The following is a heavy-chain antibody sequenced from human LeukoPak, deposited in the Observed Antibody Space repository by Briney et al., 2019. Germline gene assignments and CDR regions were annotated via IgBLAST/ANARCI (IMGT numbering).Heavy chain of an antibody. CDR2: ITDSGGDT. J-gene: IGHJ4*02. CDR3: AKGSSSSRPYYFDF. CDR1: GFTFSIYA. Sequence: GGSLRLSCAASGFTFSIYAMSWVRQAPGKGLEWVSAITDSGGDTYHADSVKGRLTISRVNSKNTLYLQMNSLRVEDTAVYYCAKGSSSSRPYYFDFWGQGTLVTVSS. V-gene: IGHV3-23*01. D-gene: IGHD6-6*01.